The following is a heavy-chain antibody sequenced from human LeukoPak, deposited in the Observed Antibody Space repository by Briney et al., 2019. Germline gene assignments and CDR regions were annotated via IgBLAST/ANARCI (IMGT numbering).Heavy chain of an antibody. V-gene: IGHV2-5*02. Sequence: ESGPTLVKPTQTLTLTCTFSGFSVSTSGVGVGWIRQPPGKALEWLALIYWDEEKRYIPSLKSRLTINKDISKNQVVLTMTNMDPVVTATYYCAYRRVWNWFDPWGQGTLVTVSS. D-gene: IGHD1-1*01. J-gene: IGHJ5*02. CDR3: AYRRVWNWFDP. CDR2: IYWDEEK. CDR1: GFSVSTSGVG.